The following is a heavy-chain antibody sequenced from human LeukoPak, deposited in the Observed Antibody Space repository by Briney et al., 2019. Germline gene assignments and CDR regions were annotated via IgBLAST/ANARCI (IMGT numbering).Heavy chain of an antibody. D-gene: IGHD3-9*01. CDR1: GFTFSDYN. J-gene: IGHJ6*02. CDR2: ITNGGSTI. V-gene: IGHV3-11*01. CDR3: ARSIGLTGGGVDV. Sequence: GGSLRLSCAASGFTFSDYNINWVRQAPGKGLEWVSYITNGGSTIHHADSVKGRFTISRDNAKKTLYLQMNSLRAEDTAVYYCARSIGLTGGGVDVWGQGTTVTVSS.